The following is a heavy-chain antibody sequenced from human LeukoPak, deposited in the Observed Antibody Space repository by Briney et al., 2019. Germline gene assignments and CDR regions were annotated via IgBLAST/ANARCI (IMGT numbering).Heavy chain of an antibody. J-gene: IGHJ4*02. Sequence: SETLSLTCTVSGGSISSYSYHWGWLRPPPGKGLEWIGSIYYSGTTYYNPSLKSRVTISVDTSKNQFSLKVSSVAAADTAVYYGATKYVHTSGCYDYWGQGSLVTVSS. CDR3: ATKYVHTSGCYDY. CDR2: IYYSGTT. V-gene: IGHV4-39*01. D-gene: IGHD6-19*01. CDR1: GGSISSYSYH.